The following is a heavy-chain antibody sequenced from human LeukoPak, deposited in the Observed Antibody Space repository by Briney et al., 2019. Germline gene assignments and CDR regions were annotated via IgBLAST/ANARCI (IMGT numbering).Heavy chain of an antibody. J-gene: IGHJ4*02. D-gene: IGHD1-26*01. V-gene: IGHV3-23*01. CDR1: GFTFSNYA. Sequence: GGSLRLSCAASGFTFSNYAMSWVRQAPGKGLEWVSAISGSAGNTYYADSVKGRFTISRDNSRNTQHLQMNSLRAEDTAIYYCANVEWPLDYWGQGTLVTVSS. CDR3: ANVEWPLDY. CDR2: ISGSAGNT.